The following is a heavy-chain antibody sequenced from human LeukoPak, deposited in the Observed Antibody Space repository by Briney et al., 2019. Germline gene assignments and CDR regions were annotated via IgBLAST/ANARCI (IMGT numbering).Heavy chain of an antibody. CDR3: ARDRSSDWHFDF. J-gene: IGHJ4*02. V-gene: IGHV3-21*01. Sequence: GGSLRLSCAASGFTFSHYNMNWVRQAPGKGLEWVSSISGSTSYIYYADSAKGRFTISRDNAKNSLFQQMNSLRAEDTAVYYCARDRSSDWHFDFWGPGTPVTVSS. D-gene: IGHD6-19*01. CDR2: ISGSTSYI. CDR1: GFTFSHYN.